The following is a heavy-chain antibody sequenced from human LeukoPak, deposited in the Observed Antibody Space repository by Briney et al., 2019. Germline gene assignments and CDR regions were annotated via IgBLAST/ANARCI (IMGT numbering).Heavy chain of an antibody. CDR1: GYSFASYW. V-gene: IGHV5-51*01. D-gene: IGHD2-21*02. CDR3: ARPYCGGDCYSLYFQH. Sequence: GESLKISCKGSGYSFASYWIGWVRQMPGKGLEWMGIIYPGDSDTRYSPSFQGQVTISADKSISTAYLQWSSLKASDTAMYYCARPYCGGDCYSLYFQHWGQGTLVTVSS. J-gene: IGHJ1*01. CDR2: IYPGDSDT.